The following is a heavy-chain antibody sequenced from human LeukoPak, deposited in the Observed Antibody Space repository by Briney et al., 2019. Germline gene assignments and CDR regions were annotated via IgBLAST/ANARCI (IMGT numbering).Heavy chain of an antibody. J-gene: IGHJ6*03. CDR2: IYYSGST. CDR3: ARAPLSSAYLHYYSMDV. V-gene: IGHV4-59*12. Sequence: SETLSLTCTVSGGSISSYYWSWLRQPPGKGLEWIGYIYYSGSTNYNPSLKSRVTISVDTSNNQFSLKLSSVTAADTALYYCARAPLSSAYLHYYSMDVWGKGTTVTVSS. CDR1: GGSISSYY. D-gene: IGHD3-16*01.